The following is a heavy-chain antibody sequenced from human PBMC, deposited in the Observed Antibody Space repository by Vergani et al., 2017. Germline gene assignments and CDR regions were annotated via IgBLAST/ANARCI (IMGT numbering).Heavy chain of an antibody. CDR3: AKVDSSSWYEGRGPSKYYYGMDV. D-gene: IGHD6-13*01. CDR2: IYNSGST. V-gene: IGHV4-59*02. J-gene: IGHJ6*02. CDR1: GGSVSSDY. Sequence: QVQLQESGPGRVKPSETLSLTCTVSGGSVSSDYWSWIRQPPGKGLEWIGNIYNSGSTNYNPSLKSRVTISLDTSKNQFSLKVNSVTAADTAVYYCAKVDSSSWYEGRGPSKYYYGMDVWGQGTTVTVSS.